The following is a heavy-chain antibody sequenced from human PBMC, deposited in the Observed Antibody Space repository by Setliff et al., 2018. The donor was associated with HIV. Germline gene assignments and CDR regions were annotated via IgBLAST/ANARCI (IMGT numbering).Heavy chain of an antibody. J-gene: IGHJ3*02. CDR1: TYSISSGYY. CDR2: IYHSGSI. D-gene: IGHD1-7*01. V-gene: IGHV4-38-2*01. CDR3: ARHGGITGTTDAFDI. Sequence: SETLSLTCAVSTYSISSGYYWGWIRLPPGKGLEWIGSIYHSGSIYYNPSLKSRVTISVDTSKNQFSLKLSSVTAADTAVYYCARHGGITGTTDAFDIWGQGTMVTVSS.